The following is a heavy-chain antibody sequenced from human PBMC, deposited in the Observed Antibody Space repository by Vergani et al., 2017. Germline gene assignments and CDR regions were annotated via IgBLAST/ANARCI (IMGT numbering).Heavy chain of an antibody. V-gene: IGHV3-7*01. D-gene: IGHD3-3*01. CDR1: GFTFSSYW. CDR2: IKQDGSEK. J-gene: IGHJ4*02. Sequence: EVQLVESGGGLVQPGGSLRLSCAASGFTFSSYWMSWVRQAPGKGLEWVANIKQDGSEKYYVDSVKGRFTISRDNAKNSLYLQMNSLRAEDTAVYYCARDGREGWDRLYYEFWSGYYSAYDYWGQGTLVTVSS. CDR3: ARDGREGWDRLYYEFWSGYYSAYDY.